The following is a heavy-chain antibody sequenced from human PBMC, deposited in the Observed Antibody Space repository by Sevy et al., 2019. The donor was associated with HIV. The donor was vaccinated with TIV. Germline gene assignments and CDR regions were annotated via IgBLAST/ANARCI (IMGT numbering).Heavy chain of an antibody. Sequence: ASVKVSCKVSGYALTELSLHSVRQAPGKGLEGVGGFDPEDGKTIYAQKFQGRDTMAEDTCTDRAYMELRSLRSEDTAVNYCATATRSGWYWYSFNDYWGQGTLVTVSS. CDR3: ATATRSGWYWYSFNDY. CDR2: FDPEDGKT. J-gene: IGHJ4*02. D-gene: IGHD6-19*01. V-gene: IGHV1-24*01. CDR1: GYALTELS.